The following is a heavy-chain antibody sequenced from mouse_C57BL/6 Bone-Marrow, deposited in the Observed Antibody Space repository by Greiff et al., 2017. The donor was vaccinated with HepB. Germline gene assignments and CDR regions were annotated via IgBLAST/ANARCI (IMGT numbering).Heavy chain of an antibody. CDR1: GFTFSDYY. Sequence: EVKVVESEGGLVQPGSSMKLSCTASGFTFSDYYMAWVRQVPEKGLEWVANINYDGSSTYYLDSLKSRFIISRDNAKNILYLQMSSLKSEDTATYYCARDKSKGYGSSYAMDYWGQGTSVTVSS. V-gene: IGHV5-16*01. D-gene: IGHD1-1*01. CDR2: INYDGSST. CDR3: ARDKSKGYGSSYAMDY. J-gene: IGHJ4*01.